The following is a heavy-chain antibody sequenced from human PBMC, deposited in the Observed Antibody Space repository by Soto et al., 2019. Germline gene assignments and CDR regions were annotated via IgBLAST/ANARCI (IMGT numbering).Heavy chain of an antibody. CDR2: IYYSGST. J-gene: IGHJ4*02. CDR1: GGSISSYY. D-gene: IGHD3-22*01. CDR3: AREVKDYYDSSGYYDY. Sequence: QVQLQESGPGLVKPSEILSLTCIVSGGSISSYYWSWIRQPPGKGLEWIGYIYYSGSTSYNPSLKSRVTISVDTSKNQFSLKLSSVTAADTAVYYCAREVKDYYDSSGYYDYWGQGTLVTVSS. V-gene: IGHV4-59*01.